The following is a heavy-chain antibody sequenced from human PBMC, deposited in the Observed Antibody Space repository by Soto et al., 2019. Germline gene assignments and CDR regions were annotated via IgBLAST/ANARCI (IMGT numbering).Heavy chain of an antibody. D-gene: IGHD3-10*01. CDR3: ARGRIGLVRGVIYYYYGMDV. CDR2: IYYSGST. CDR1: GGSISSGDYY. Sequence: QVQLQESGPGLVKPSQTLSLTCTVSGGSISSGDYYWSWIRQPPGKGLEWIGYIYYSGSTYYNPSPKSRVTISVDTSKTQCSLKLSSVTAADTAVYYCARGRIGLVRGVIYYYYGMDVWGQGTTVTVSS. V-gene: IGHV4-30-4*01. J-gene: IGHJ6*02.